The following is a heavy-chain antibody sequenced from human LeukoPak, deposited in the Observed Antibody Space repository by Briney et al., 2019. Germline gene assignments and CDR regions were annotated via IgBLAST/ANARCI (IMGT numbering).Heavy chain of an antibody. V-gene: IGHV3-9*03. J-gene: IGHJ4*02. Sequence: TGGSLRLSCAASGFTFDDYAMHWVRQAPGKGLEWVSGISWNSGSIGYADSVKGRFTISRDNAKNSLYLQMNSLRAEDMVLYYCAKDAGRRPTGVDYWGQGTLVTVSS. CDR3: AKDAGRRPTGVDY. D-gene: IGHD4-17*01. CDR2: ISWNSGSI. CDR1: GFTFDDYA.